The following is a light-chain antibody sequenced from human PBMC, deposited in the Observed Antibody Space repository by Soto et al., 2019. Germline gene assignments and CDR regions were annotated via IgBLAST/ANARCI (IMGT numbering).Light chain of an antibody. CDR3: QQYGTSPPFT. CDR2: GAS. V-gene: IGKV3-20*01. Sequence: EIVLTQSPGTLSLSPGERVTLSCRASQSVSSTYLAWYQQKPGQAPRVLVYGASNRATGIPDRFSGSGSGTDFTLTISRLEPEDFAVYFCQQYGTSPPFTFGQGTK. J-gene: IGKJ2*01. CDR1: QSVSSTY.